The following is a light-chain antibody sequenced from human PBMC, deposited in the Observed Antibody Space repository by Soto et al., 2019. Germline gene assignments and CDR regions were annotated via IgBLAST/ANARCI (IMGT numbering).Light chain of an antibody. J-gene: IGKJ4*01. V-gene: IGKV3-15*01. CDR2: GAS. CDR1: QSVSST. CDR3: QPHKNWPLT. Sequence: EIVMTQSPATLSASPGERATLSCRASQSVSSTLAWYQQKPGQAPRLLIYGASTRATGIPARFSGSGSGTEFTLTISSLQSEDFAVYYYQPHKNWPLTFGGGTEVEIK.